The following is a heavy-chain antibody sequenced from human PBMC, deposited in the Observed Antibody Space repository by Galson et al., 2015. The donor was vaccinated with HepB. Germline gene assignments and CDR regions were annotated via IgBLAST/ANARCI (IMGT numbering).Heavy chain of an antibody. CDR3: AKGGYYDFWSAYDS. J-gene: IGHJ4*02. D-gene: IGHD3-3*01. CDR2: ISYDGTSK. Sequence: SLRLSCAASGFTFSDYYMSWIRQAPGKGLEWVAVISYDGTSKYYADSVEGRFTISRDNSKNTLYLQMNSLRPEDTAIYYCAKGGYYDFWSAYDSWGQEALVTVSS. CDR1: GFTFSDYY. V-gene: IGHV3-30*18.